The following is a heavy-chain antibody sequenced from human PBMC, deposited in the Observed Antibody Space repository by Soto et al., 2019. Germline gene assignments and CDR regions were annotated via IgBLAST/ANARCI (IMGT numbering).Heavy chain of an antibody. D-gene: IGHD1-26*01. V-gene: IGHV4-30-4*01. CDR3: SRIPTLNSPAPFDS. CDR2: ISYSGST. Sequence: QVQLQESGPGLVKSSQTLSLTCTVSGGSFSSADYYWNWIRQPPGKGLEWIGHISYSGSTSYNPSLKSQVIISLDTSKNQFSLKLSSVTAADTAMYYCSRIPTLNSPAPFDSWGQGTLVTVSS. CDR1: GGSFSSADYY. J-gene: IGHJ4*02.